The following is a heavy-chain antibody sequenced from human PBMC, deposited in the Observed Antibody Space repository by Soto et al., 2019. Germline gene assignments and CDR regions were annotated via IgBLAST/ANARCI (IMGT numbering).Heavy chain of an antibody. J-gene: IGHJ3*02. CDR3: APVGASGDAFDI. CDR2: ISGSGGST. CDR1: GFTFSSYA. V-gene: IGHV3-23*01. D-gene: IGHD1-26*01. Sequence: GGSLRLSCAASGFTFSSYAMSWVRQAPGKGLEWVSAISGSGGSTYYADSVKGRFTISRDNSKNTLYLQMNSLRAEDTAVYYCAPVGASGDAFDIWGQGTMVTVSS.